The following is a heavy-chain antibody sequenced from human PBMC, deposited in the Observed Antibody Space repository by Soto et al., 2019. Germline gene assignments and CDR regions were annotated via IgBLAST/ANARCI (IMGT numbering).Heavy chain of an antibody. CDR1: GFTFSSYA. Sequence: EVQLLESGGGLVQPGGSLRLSCAASGFTFSSYAMSWVRQAPGKGLEWVSAISGSGGSTYYADSVKGRFTISRDNSKNTLYLQMNSLRAEDTAVYYCAKGSCSGGSCYTFHDAFDIWGQGTMVTVSS. D-gene: IGHD2-15*01. CDR2: ISGSGGST. CDR3: AKGSCSGGSCYTFHDAFDI. J-gene: IGHJ3*02. V-gene: IGHV3-23*01.